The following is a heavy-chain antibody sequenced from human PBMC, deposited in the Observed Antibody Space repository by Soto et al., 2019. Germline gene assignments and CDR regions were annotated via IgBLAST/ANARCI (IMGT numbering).Heavy chain of an antibody. CDR2: SYHFGST. J-gene: IGHJ4*02. CDR3: ARLNSPTAPHFDY. V-gene: IGHV4-30-2*01. CDR1: GGSINSGGYS. D-gene: IGHD4-17*01. Sequence: SETLSLTCAVSGGSINSGGYSWSWVRKPPGRGLEWIGYSYHFGSTYYNPSLKSRVIISEDRAKNQISLKLTSVTAADTAVYYCARLNSPTAPHFDYWGQGIRVTVSS.